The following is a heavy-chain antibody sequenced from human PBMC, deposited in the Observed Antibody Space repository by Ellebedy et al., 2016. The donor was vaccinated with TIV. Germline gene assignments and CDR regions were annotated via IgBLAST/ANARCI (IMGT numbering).Heavy chain of an antibody. J-gene: IGHJ4*02. CDR3: TRDGAPYSSSWYDY. CDR1: GFTFSSYW. CDR2: IKQDGSQK. V-gene: IGHV3-7*03. D-gene: IGHD6-13*01. Sequence: GESLKISCAASGFTFSSYWMSWVRQAPGKGLEWVANIKQDGSQKYYVDSVEGRFSISRDNAKNSLYLQMSSLRVEDTAMYYCTRDGAPYSSSWYDYWGQGTLVTVSS.